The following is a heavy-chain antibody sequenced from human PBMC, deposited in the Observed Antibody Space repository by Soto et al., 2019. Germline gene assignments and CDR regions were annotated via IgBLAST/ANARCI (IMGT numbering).Heavy chain of an antibody. J-gene: IGHJ4*02. V-gene: IGHV4-31*01. Sequence: QVQLQESGPGLVKPSQTLSVTCTVSGGSVSSDDYSWSWIRQHPGKGLQWIGYIRDSGSTYYNPSLEGLVTRLGDTSTNTSSLRPRSSPAADTAVYYCARANANYFDYWGQRTLVTDSS. CDR3: ARANANYFDY. CDR2: IRDSGST. CDR1: GGSVSSDDYS.